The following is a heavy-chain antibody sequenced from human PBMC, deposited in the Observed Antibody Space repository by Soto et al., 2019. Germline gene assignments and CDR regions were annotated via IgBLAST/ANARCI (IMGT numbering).Heavy chain of an antibody. CDR1: GYTFTRYY. CDR3: ARDLGGLQDVFDY. J-gene: IGHJ4*02. CDR2: INPNGGST. D-gene: IGHD1-1*01. Sequence: GASVKVSCKASGYTFTRYYMHWVRQAPGQRLEWMGVINPNGGSTSYAQKFQDRVSMSRDMSTTTVYMELSSLRSEDTAAYYCARDLGGLQDVFDYWGQGTLVTVSS. V-gene: IGHV1-46*01.